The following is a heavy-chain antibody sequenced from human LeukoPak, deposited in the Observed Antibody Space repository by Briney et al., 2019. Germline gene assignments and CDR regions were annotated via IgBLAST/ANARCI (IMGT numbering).Heavy chain of an antibody. V-gene: IGHV3-23*01. Sequence: GGSLSLSCAASVFTFSSYAMSGVRPAPGKGLEWVSAISGSGGSTYYADSVKGRFTISRDNSKNTLYLQMNSLRAEDTAVYYWAKDTGYPCWGQETLVTVSS. CDR3: AKDTGYPC. J-gene: IGHJ4*02. D-gene: IGHD2-15*01. CDR1: VFTFSSYA. CDR2: ISGSGGST.